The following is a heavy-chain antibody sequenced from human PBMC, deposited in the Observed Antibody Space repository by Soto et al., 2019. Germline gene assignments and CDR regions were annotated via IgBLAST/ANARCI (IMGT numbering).Heavy chain of an antibody. CDR2: ITGRGGGT. D-gene: IGHD6-13*01. Sequence: EVQLLESGGGLVQPGGSLRLSCAASGFTFSNSAMTWVRQAPGKWLEWVSVITGRGGGTYFVDSVKGLFTISPDNSKNAVYPQMISLRAEDTAVYYCAKRPLTAAGFDYWGQGTLVTVSS. CDR3: AKRPLTAAGFDY. CDR1: GFTFSNSA. V-gene: IGHV3-23*01. J-gene: IGHJ4*02.